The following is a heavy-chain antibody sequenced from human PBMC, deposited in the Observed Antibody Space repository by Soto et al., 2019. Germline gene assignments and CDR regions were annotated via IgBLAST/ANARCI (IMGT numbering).Heavy chain of an antibody. J-gene: IGHJ4*02. CDR1: GFTFSDHY. CDR3: TRAGILTTPYYFDY. V-gene: IGHV3-72*01. Sequence: GSLRLSCAASGFTFSDHYMDWVRQAPGTGLEWVGRIRNKANSYTTEYAASVKGRFTISRDDSKNSLFLQMNSLKSEDTALYYCTRAGILTTPYYFDYWGRGSLVTVSS. CDR2: IRNKANSYTT. D-gene: IGHD2-21*01.